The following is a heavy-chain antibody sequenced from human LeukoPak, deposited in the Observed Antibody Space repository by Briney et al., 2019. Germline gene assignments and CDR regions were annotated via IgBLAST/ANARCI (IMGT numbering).Heavy chain of an antibody. D-gene: IGHD1-26*01. CDR1: GSTIGRYA. Sequence: GGSLRLSCAAAGSTIGRYAIHWVRQAPDKGLEWVAVISYDGSNKYYADSVKGRFTMSRDNSKNTLFLQMNSLRAEDTAVYYCAGDRSGTGPAVLYYFDYWGQGTLVTVSS. J-gene: IGHJ4*02. CDR3: AGDRSGTGPAVLYYFDY. V-gene: IGHV3-30*04. CDR2: ISYDGSNK.